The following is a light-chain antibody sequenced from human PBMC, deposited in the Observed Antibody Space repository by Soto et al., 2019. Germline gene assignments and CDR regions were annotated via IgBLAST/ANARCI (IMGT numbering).Light chain of an antibody. CDR3: SSYTSSIYSVV. CDR2: DVS. Sequence: QSVLTQPASVSGSPGQSITISCTGTSSDVGGYNYVSWYQQHPGKAPKLMIYDVSNRPSGVSNRFSGSKSGNTASLTISGLQAEDEADYYCSSYTSSIYSVVFGGGTKLTVL. CDR1: SSDVGGYNY. V-gene: IGLV2-14*01. J-gene: IGLJ2*01.